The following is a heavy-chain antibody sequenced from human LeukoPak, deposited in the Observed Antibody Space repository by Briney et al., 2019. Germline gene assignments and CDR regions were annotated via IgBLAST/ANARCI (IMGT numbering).Heavy chain of an antibody. CDR3: AVRYCSSTSCYSNDAFDI. CDR2: IIPIFGTA. Sequence: GSSVMVSCKASGGTFSSYAISWVRQAPGQGLEWMGGIIPIFGTANYAQKFQGRVTITADKSTSTAYMELSSLRSEDTAVYYCAVRYCSSTSCYSNDAFDIWGQGTMVTVSS. CDR1: GGTFSSYA. D-gene: IGHD2-2*01. V-gene: IGHV1-69*06. J-gene: IGHJ3*02.